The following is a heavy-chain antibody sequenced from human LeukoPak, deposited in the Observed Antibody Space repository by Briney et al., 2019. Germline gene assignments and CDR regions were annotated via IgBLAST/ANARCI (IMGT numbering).Heavy chain of an antibody. CDR1: GFTFSSYA. CDR2: IGGSGGSP. Sequence: GGSLRLSCAASGFTFSSYAMSWVRQAPEKGLEWVSSIGGSGGSPYYADSVKGRFTISRENSKNTLYLQMNSLRAEDTAVYYCAKAGGSYSPYDYWGQGTLVTVSS. CDR3: AKAGGSYSPYDY. D-gene: IGHD3-10*01. J-gene: IGHJ4*02. V-gene: IGHV3-23*01.